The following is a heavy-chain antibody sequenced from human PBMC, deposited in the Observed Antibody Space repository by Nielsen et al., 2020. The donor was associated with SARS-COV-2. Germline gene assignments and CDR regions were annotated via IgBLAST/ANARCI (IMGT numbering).Heavy chain of an antibody. V-gene: IGHV3-30-3*02. J-gene: IGHJ4*02. D-gene: IGHD1-26*01. CDR3: AKTPWAYSGSYYDY. CDR2: ISYDGSNK. CDR1: GFTFSSYA. Sequence: GESLKISCAASGFTFSSYAMSWVRQAPGKGLEWVAVISYDGSNKYYADSVKGRFTISRDNSKNTLYLQMNSLRAEDTAVYYCAKTPWAYSGSYYDYWGQGTLVTVSS.